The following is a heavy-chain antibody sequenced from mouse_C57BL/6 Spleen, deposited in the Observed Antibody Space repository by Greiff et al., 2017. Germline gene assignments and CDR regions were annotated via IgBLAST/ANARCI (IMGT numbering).Heavy chain of an antibody. Sequence: QVQLKQSGPELVKPGASVKISCKASGYAFSSSWMNWVKQRPGKGLEWIGRIYPGDGDTNYNGKFKGKATLTADKSSSTAYMQLSSLTSEDSEVYFCARGNWDGAMDYWGQGTSVTVSS. V-gene: IGHV1-82*01. CDR2: IYPGDGDT. CDR3: ARGNWDGAMDY. J-gene: IGHJ4*01. D-gene: IGHD4-1*01. CDR1: GYAFSSSW.